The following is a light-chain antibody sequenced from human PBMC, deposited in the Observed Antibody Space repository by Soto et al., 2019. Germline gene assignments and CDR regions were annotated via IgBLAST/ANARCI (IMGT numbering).Light chain of an antibody. CDR2: GAS. CDR3: QQYNDWPRT. J-gene: IGKJ1*01. V-gene: IGKV3-15*01. CDR1: QSVGTY. Sequence: EIVMTQSPATLSVSPGERATLSCRASQSVGTYLAWYQQKPGQAPRILIYGASTRAAGISPRFSGGGSGTEVTLTISSLQSEEFAVYHGQQYNDWPRTFGQGTKVGIK.